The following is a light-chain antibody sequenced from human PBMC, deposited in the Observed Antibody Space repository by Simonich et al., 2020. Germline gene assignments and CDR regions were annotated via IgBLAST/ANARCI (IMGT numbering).Light chain of an antibody. V-gene: IGLV2-14*03. CDR2: DVS. J-gene: IGLJ2*01. CDR1: SSDVGGYTY. Sequence: QSALTQPASVSGSPGQSITISCTGTSSDVGGYTYVSWYQQHPGKAPKLMIYDVSNRPAGFSKRFSGSKSGNTASLTISGLQTEDEADYYCSSYTSSSTVVFGGGTKLTVL. CDR3: SSYTSSSTVV.